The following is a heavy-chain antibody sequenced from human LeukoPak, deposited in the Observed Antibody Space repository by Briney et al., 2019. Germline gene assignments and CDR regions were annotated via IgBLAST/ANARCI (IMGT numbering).Heavy chain of an antibody. J-gene: IGHJ4*02. CDR2: INPKSGGT. Sequence: ASVKASCKASGYTFTNYYMHWVRQGPGLGFEWMGWINPKSGGTSYPQKFQGRLTMTRDTSISTAYMELSRLGSDDTAVYYCVPSANYYYFDYWGQGTLVTVSS. CDR1: GYTFTNYY. CDR3: VPSANYYYFDY. V-gene: IGHV1-2*02. D-gene: IGHD4/OR15-4a*01.